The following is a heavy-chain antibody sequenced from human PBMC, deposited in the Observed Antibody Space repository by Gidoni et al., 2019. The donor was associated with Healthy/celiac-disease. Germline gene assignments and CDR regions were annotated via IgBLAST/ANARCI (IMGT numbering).Heavy chain of an antibody. Sequence: QVQLVESGGGVVQPGRSLRLSCAASGFPFRSYAMHWVRQAPGKGLEWVAVISYDGSNKYYADSVKGRFTISRDNSKNTLYLQMNSLRAEDTAVYYCARVRPTLKYSSSWFDPWGQGTLVTVSS. D-gene: IGHD6-13*01. CDR2: ISYDGSNK. J-gene: IGHJ5*02. V-gene: IGHV3-30*04. CDR3: ARVRPTLKYSSSWFDP. CDR1: GFPFRSYA.